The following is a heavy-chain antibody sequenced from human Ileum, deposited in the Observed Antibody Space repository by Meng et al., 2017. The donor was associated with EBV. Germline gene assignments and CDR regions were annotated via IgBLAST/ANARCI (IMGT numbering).Heavy chain of an antibody. CDR1: GFSLSTSEEG. D-gene: IGHD2-2*01. J-gene: IGHJ5*02. CDR3: ALFTRSWFDP. V-gene: IGHV2-5*02. Sequence: QITLKESGLTLVNSTHTLTLTCTFSGFSLSTSEEGVGWIRQPPGKALEWLAVIYWDDDKRYSPSLKSRLTITKDTSKNQVVLTLTNMDPVDTATYYCALFTRSWFDPWGQGTLVTVSS. CDR2: IYWDDDK.